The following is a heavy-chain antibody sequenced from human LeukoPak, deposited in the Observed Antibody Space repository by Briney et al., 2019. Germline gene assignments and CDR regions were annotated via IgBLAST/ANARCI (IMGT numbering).Heavy chain of an antibody. D-gene: IGHD3-10*01. Sequence: GGSLRLSCAVSGFTFSSYGMHWVRQAPGKGLEWVAGISKNGNSQSHADSVKGRFTISRDNSKNTLFLQMNSLRDEDTAVYYCGKEIPAFGGFDHWGQGTLVTVSS. V-gene: IGHV3-30*18. CDR1: GFTFSSYG. CDR2: ISKNGNSQ. J-gene: IGHJ4*02. CDR3: GKEIPAFGGFDH.